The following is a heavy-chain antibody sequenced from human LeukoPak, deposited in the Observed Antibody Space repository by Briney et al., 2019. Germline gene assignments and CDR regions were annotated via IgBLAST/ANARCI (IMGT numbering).Heavy chain of an antibody. Sequence: SETLSLTCTVSGGTINSYYWSWIRQPPGKGLEWIGYVDHSGSTSYNPSLKSRLTISVDTSKNQFSLNLISVTAADTAVYYCARGRPRGYSYGYFDYWGQGTLVTVSS. CDR1: GGTINSYY. J-gene: IGHJ4*02. CDR2: VDHSGST. V-gene: IGHV4-59*01. D-gene: IGHD5-18*01. CDR3: ARGRPRGYSYGYFDY.